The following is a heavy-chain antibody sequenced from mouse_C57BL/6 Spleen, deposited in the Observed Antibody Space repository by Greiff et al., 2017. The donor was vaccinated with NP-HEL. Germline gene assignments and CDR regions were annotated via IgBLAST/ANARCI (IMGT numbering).Heavy chain of an antibody. Sequence: DVHLVESGGGLVKPGGSLKLSCAASGFTFSDYGMHWVRQAPEKGLEWVAYISSGSSTIYYADTVKGRFTISRDNAKNTLFLQMTSLRSEDTAMYYCARPEDYGSSFFDYWGQGTTLTVSS. CDR3: ARPEDYGSSFFDY. CDR1: GFTFSDYG. J-gene: IGHJ2*01. V-gene: IGHV5-17*01. D-gene: IGHD1-1*01. CDR2: ISSGSSTI.